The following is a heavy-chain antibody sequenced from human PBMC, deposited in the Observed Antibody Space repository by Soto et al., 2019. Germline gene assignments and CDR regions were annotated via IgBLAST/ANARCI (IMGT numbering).Heavy chain of an antibody. V-gene: IGHV4-31*01. CDR1: GGSISSGGYY. CDR2: IYYSGST. CDR3: ARDRSDGYYGMDV. Sequence: QVQLQESGPGLVKPSQTLSLTCTVSGGSISSGGYYWRWIRQHPGNGLEWIGYIYYSGSTYYNPSLKSLVTISVDTSKNQCSRKLSSVTAADTAVYYCARDRSDGYYGMDVWGQGTTVTVSS. J-gene: IGHJ6*02.